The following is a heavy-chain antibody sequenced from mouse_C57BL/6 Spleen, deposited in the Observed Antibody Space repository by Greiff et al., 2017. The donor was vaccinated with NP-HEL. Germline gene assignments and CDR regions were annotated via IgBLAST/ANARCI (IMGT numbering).Heavy chain of an antibody. J-gene: IGHJ2*01. D-gene: IGHD1-1*01. Sequence: QVQLQQSGAELVKPGASVKISCKASGYAFSSYWMNWVKQRPGKGLEWIGQIYPGDGDTNYNGKFKGKATLTADKSSSTAYMQLSSLTSEDSAVYFCARSTVVAPFFDYWGQGTTLTVSS. CDR1: GYAFSSYW. V-gene: IGHV1-80*01. CDR2: IYPGDGDT. CDR3: ARSTVVAPFFDY.